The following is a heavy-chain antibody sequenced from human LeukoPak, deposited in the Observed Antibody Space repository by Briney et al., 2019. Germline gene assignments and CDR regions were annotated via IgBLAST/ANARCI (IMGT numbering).Heavy chain of an antibody. CDR3: ARGVAAAGQRGAFDI. Sequence: PGGSLRPSCAASGFTFSSYSMNWVRQAPGKGLEWVSSISSSSSYIYYADSVKGRFTISRDNAKNSLYLQMNSLRAEDTAVYYCARGVAAAGQRGAFDIWGQGTMVTVSS. V-gene: IGHV3-21*01. CDR1: GFTFSSYS. D-gene: IGHD6-13*01. J-gene: IGHJ3*02. CDR2: ISSSSSYI.